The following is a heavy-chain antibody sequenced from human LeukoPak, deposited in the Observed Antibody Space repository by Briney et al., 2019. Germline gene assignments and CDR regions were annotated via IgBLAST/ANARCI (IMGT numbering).Heavy chain of an antibody. J-gene: IGHJ3*02. CDR3: ARNYYDTTGPFAAFDI. V-gene: IGHV3-64*01. CDR2: ISSDGGTT. CDR1: GFTFGRYA. Sequence: PGGSLRLSYAASGFTFGRYAMQWVRQAPGKGLEFVSTISSDGGTTFYASSVKGRFTISRDNSKNTLYLQMGSLRAEDMALYYCARNYYDTTGPFAAFDIWGQGTMVTVSS. D-gene: IGHD3-22*01.